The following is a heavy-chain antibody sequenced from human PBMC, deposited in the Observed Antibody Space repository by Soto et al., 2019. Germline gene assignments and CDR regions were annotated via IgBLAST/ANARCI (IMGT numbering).Heavy chain of an antibody. Sequence: SETLSLTCAVYGGSFSGYYWSWIRQPPGKGLEWIGEINHSGSTNYNPSLKSRVTISVDTSKNQFSLKLSSVTAADTAVYYCARGGEYSSSSDGYYYYGMDVWGQGTTVTVSS. CDR1: GGSFSGYY. D-gene: IGHD6-6*01. V-gene: IGHV4-34*01. CDR3: ARGGEYSSSSDGYYYYGMDV. J-gene: IGHJ6*02. CDR2: INHSGST.